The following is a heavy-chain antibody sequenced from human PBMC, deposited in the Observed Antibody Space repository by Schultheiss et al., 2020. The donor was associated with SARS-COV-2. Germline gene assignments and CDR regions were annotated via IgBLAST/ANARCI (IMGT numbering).Heavy chain of an antibody. CDR2: IHHSGNT. D-gene: IGHD6-6*01. CDR1: GGSISSSNW. V-gene: IGHV4-4*02. J-gene: IGHJ2*01. Sequence: SETLSLTCTVSGGSISSSNWWSWVRQPPGKGLEWIGEIHHSGNTNYNVSLESRVTISIDKSKNQFSLKLSSVTAADTAVYYCARDRREAARSWYFDLWGRGTLVTVSS. CDR3: ARDRREAARSWYFDL.